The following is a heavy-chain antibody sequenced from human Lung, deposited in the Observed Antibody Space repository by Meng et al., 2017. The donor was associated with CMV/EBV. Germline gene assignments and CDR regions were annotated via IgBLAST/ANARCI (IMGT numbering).Heavy chain of an antibody. J-gene: IGHJ4*02. CDR3: ATSSSGFFDN. V-gene: IGHV3-7*01. CDR1: GFTFSIYW. CDR2: INQGGREK. D-gene: IGHD3-22*01. Sequence: SCAASGFTFSIYWMSWVRQAPGRGLEWVAKINQGGREKYYVASVMGRYTVARDNAKNSLHLQMNRLGAEDTAVYYCATSSSGFFDNWGQGALVTVSS.